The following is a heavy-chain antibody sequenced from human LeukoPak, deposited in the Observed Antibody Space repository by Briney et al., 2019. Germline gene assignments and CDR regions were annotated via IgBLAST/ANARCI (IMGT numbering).Heavy chain of an antibody. CDR2: IKQDGSEK. V-gene: IGHV3-7*05. Sequence: PGGSVRLSCAASGFTLSNYWMSWVRQAPGRGLEWVANIKQDGSEKYYVDSVKGRFTISRDNAKNSLYLQMNSLRAEDTAVYYCARGGTIRFDYWGQGTLVTASS. D-gene: IGHD3-3*01. J-gene: IGHJ4*02. CDR1: GFTLSNYW. CDR3: ARGGTIRFDY.